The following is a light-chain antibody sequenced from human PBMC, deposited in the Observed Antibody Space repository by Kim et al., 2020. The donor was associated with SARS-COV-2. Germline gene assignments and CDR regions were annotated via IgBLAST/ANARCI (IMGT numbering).Light chain of an antibody. CDR3: HQSSSFPHT. J-gene: IGKJ2*01. Sequence: SGTPKEKVTITCRASQTIGSGLHWYQQKPNQSPKLLIKYASQSISGVPSRFSGSGAGTEFTLTINSLEAEDAATYYCHQSSSFPHTFGQGTKLEIK. CDR2: YAS. V-gene: IGKV6-21*02. CDR1: QTIGSG.